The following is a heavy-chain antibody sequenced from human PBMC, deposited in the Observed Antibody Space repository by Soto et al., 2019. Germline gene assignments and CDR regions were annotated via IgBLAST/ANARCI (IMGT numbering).Heavy chain of an antibody. CDR1: GFTFSSYA. D-gene: IGHD3-10*01. CDR3: AKASSYYYGSGTFVVYLDN. J-gene: IGHJ4*02. CDR2: VSGNGDNA. Sequence: EVQLLESGGGLVQPGGSLRLSCAASGFTFSSYAMSWVRQIPGKGLEWVAAVSGNGDNAYYADSVKGRFNISRDNAKKTVYLEMNSLRGEETAVYYCAKASSYYYGSGTFVVYLDNWGQGTLITVSS. V-gene: IGHV3-23*01.